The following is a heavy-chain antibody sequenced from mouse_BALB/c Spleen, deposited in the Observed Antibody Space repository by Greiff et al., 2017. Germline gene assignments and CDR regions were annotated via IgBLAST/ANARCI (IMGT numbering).Heavy chain of an antibody. V-gene: IGHV1-7*01. CDR3: ARGYLDY. Sequence: QVQLQQSGAELAKPGASVKMSCKASGYTFTSYWMHWVKQRPGQGLEWIGYINPSTGYTEYNQKFKDKATLTADKSSSTAYMQLSSLTSEDSAVYYCARGYLDYWGQGTSVTVAS. CDR1: GYTFTSYW. J-gene: IGHJ4*01. D-gene: IGHD2-14*01. CDR2: INPSTGYT.